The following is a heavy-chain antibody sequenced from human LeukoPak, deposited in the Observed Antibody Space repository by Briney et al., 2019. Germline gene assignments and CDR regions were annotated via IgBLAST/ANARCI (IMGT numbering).Heavy chain of an antibody. CDR1: GYTFNSYG. J-gene: IGHJ4*02. V-gene: IGHV1-18*01. Sequence: ASVKVSCKSSGYTFNSYGITWVRQAPGQGLEWMGWIHTYNGHTNYAQKLQGRVTMTTDTSTSTAYMELRSLRSDDTAMYYCARQESGYSYGGFDYWGQGTLVTVSS. CDR2: IHTYNGHT. CDR3: ARQESGYSYGGFDY. D-gene: IGHD5-18*01.